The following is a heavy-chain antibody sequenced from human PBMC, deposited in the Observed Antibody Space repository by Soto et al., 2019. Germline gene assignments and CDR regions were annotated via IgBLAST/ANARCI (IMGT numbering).Heavy chain of an antibody. V-gene: IGHV3-23*01. CDR3: VYDEYYHSRSSYYIFDS. J-gene: IGHJ4*02. CDR1: GFTFSSYA. Sequence: GGSLRLSCAASGFTFSSYAMTWVRQAPGKGLEWVSGISGSGATTSYADSVKGRFTISRDNSKKTLYLQMNSLRPEDTALYYWVYDEYYHSRSSYYIFDSWGQGTLVTVSS. CDR2: ISGSGATT. D-gene: IGHD3-22*01.